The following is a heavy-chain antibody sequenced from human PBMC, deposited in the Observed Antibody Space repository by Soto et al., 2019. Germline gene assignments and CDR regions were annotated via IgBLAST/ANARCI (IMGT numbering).Heavy chain of an antibody. V-gene: IGHV1-18*01. Sequence: QVQLVQSGPEVRKPGASVKVSCKASGYTFLNYGISWVRQAPGQGLEWMGWISPYNGNTNYGEKRQGRVTMTTDTSANTAYMELRSLRSDDTAVYYCAREGELGFGDYYQYGMDVWGQGTTVTVSS. D-gene: IGHD3-3*01. CDR1: GYTFLNYG. CDR3: AREGELGFGDYYQYGMDV. CDR2: ISPYNGNT. J-gene: IGHJ6*02.